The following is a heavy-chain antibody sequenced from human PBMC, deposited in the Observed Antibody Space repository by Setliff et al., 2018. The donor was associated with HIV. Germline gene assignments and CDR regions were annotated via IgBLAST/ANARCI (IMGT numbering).Heavy chain of an antibody. Sequence: GGSLRLSCAASGFTFSSYAMSWVRQAPGKGLEWVSAISGSGGSTYYADSVKGRFTISRDNAKDLLYLQMNSLSAEDTAIYYCARVGGYSSGWYEAFDIWGQGTMVTVSS. J-gene: IGHJ3*02. CDR1: GFTFSSYA. V-gene: IGHV3-23*01. D-gene: IGHD6-19*01. CDR2: ISGSGGST. CDR3: ARVGGYSSGWYEAFDI.